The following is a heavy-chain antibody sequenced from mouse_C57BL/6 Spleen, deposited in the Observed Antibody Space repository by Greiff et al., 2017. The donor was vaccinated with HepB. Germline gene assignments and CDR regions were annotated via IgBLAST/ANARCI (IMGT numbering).Heavy chain of an antibody. J-gene: IGHJ1*03. CDR2: IWRGGST. CDR3: AKNSYYYGSSLWYFDV. Sequence: QVQLQQSGPGLVQPSQSLSITCTVSGFSLTSYGVHWVRQSPGKGLEWLGVIWRGGSTDYNAAFMSRLSITKDNSKSQVFFKMNSLQADDTAIYYCAKNSYYYGSSLWYFDVWGTGTTVTVSS. V-gene: IGHV2-5*01. CDR1: GFSLTSYG. D-gene: IGHD1-1*01.